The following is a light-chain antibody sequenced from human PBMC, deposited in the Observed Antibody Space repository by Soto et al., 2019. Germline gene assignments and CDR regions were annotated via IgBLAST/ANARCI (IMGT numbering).Light chain of an antibody. J-gene: IGKJ5*01. Sequence: DIQMTQSPSVLSASVGDRVTISCRASQSIGKHLNWYQQKPGKAPKFLFYGASTLQSGVPSRFTGSGSGTDCTLSVNSLQAEDSATYYCQQCYSSPATFGQGTRLEI. CDR1: QSIGKH. CDR2: GAS. V-gene: IGKV1-39*01. CDR3: QQCYSSPAT.